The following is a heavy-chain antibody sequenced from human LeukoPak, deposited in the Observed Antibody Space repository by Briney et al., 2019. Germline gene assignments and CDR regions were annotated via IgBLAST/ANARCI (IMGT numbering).Heavy chain of an antibody. CDR2: IYYSGST. CDR1: GGSVSSGSYY. CDR3: ARGSYGSGSTEIGFDP. Sequence: SETLSLTCTVSGGSVSSGSYYWSWIRQPPGKGLEWIGYIYYSGSTYYNPSLKSRVTISVDTSKNQFSLKLSSVTAADTAVYYCARGSYGSGSTEIGFDPWGQGTLVTVSS. V-gene: IGHV4-30-4*01. J-gene: IGHJ5*02. D-gene: IGHD3-10*01.